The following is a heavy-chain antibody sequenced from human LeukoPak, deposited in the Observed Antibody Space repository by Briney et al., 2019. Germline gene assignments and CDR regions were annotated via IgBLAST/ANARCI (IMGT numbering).Heavy chain of an antibody. J-gene: IGHJ4*02. D-gene: IGHD4-11*01. V-gene: IGHV3-23*01. Sequence: PGGSLRLSCAASGFTFSTYDMTWVRQAPGKGLEWVSEISGTSNRGSGGRTYYADSVKGRFTISRDNSKNTLYLQMNSLRAEDTAVYYCAKSMGGGTDYSWGQGTLVTVSS. CDR1: GFTFSTYD. CDR2: ISGTSNRGSGGRT. CDR3: AKSMGGGTDYS.